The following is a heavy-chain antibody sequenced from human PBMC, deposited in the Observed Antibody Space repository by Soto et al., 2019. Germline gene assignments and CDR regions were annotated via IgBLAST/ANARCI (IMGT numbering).Heavy chain of an antibody. Sequence: GGSLRLSCAASGFTFSSYGMHWVRQAPGKGLEWVAVIWYDGSNKYYADSVKGRFTISRDNSKNTLYLQMNSLRAEDTAVYYCARDSVSDIVVVVAATGLDYWGQGTLVTVSS. CDR2: IWYDGSNK. J-gene: IGHJ4*02. V-gene: IGHV3-33*01. D-gene: IGHD2-15*01. CDR3: ARDSVSDIVVVVAATGLDY. CDR1: GFTFSSYG.